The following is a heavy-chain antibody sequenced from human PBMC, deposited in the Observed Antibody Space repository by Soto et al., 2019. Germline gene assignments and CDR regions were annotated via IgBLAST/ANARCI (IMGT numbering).Heavy chain of an antibody. CDR3: ARHQHSCNYAPNELDY. CDR2: IYYSGST. CDR1: GGSISSSSYY. J-gene: IGHJ4*02. V-gene: IGHV4-39*01. Sequence: PSETLSLTCTVSGGSISSSSYYWGWIRQPPGKGLEWIGSIYYSGSTYYNPSLKSRVTISVDTSKNQFSLKLSSVTAADTAVYYCARHQHSCNYAPNELDYWGQGTLVTGSS. D-gene: IGHD1-7*01.